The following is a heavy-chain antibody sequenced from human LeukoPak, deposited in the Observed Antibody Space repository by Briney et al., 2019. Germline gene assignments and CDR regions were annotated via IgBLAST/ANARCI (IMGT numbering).Heavy chain of an antibody. CDR2: MYPNSGNT. V-gene: IGHV1-8*01. CDR3: ARGLGGFYYYDSSGYYYSY. Sequence: ASVKVSCKASGYTFTNYGVTWVRQAPGQGLEWMGWMYPNSGNTGYAQKFQGRVTMTRNTSISTAYMELSSLRSEDTAVYYCARGLGGFYYYDSSGYYYSYWGQGTLVTVSS. J-gene: IGHJ4*02. D-gene: IGHD3-22*01. CDR1: GYTFTNYG.